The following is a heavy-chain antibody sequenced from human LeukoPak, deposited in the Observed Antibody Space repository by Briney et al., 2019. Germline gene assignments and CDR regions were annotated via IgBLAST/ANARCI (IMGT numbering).Heavy chain of an antibody. V-gene: IGHV4-4*07. CDR3: AAEGQDLYRSGGSCYSDY. CDR2: IYTSGST. D-gene: IGHD2-15*01. J-gene: IGHJ4*02. CDR1: GGSISSYY. Sequence: SETLSLTCTVSGGSISSYYWSWIRQPAGKGLEWIGRIYTSGSTNYNPSLKSRVTMSVDTSKNQFSLKLSSVTAADTAVYYCAAEGQDLYRSGGSCYSDYWGQGTLVTVSS.